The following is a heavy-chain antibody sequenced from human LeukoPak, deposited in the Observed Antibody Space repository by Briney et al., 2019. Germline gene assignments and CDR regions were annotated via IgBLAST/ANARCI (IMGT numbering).Heavy chain of an antibody. CDR2: IRYDGSNK. CDR1: GFTFSSYG. J-gene: IGHJ4*02. CDR3: AKSQGTVVTPVVIQELDY. Sequence: GGSLRLSCVASGFTFSSYGMHWVRQAPGRGLEWVAFIRYDGSNKYYADSVKGRLTISRDNSKNTLYLQMNSQRAEDAAVYYWAKSQGTVVTPVVIQELDYSGQGTLVTVSS. V-gene: IGHV3-30*02. D-gene: IGHD4-23*01.